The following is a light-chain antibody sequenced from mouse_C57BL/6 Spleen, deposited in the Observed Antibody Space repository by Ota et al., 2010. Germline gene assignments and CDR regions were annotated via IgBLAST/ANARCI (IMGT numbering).Light chain of an antibody. J-gene: IGKJ1*01. V-gene: IGKV6-23*01. CDR3: QQYSSYPWT. Sequence: MSTSVGDRVSITSAKGQVRDVGTAVAWYQQKPGQSPKLLITGHHPAHWSPDRFTGSGSGTDFTLTISNVQSEDLADYFCQQYSSYPWTFGGGTKLEIK. CDR1: RDVGTA. CDR2: GH.